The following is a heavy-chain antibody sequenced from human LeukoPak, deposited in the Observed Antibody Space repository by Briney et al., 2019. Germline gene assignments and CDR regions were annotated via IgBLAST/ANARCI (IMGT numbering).Heavy chain of an antibody. J-gene: IGHJ4*02. D-gene: IGHD1-26*01. CDR1: GFTFSSYS. Sequence: GGSLRLSCAASGFTFSSYSMNWVRQAPGKGLEWVSSISSSSSYIYYADSVKGRFTISRDNAKNSLYLQMNSLRAEDTAVYYCARDPRWWDRTTLVGATDYWGQGTLVTVSS. CDR2: ISSSSSYI. V-gene: IGHV3-21*01. CDR3: ARDPRWWDRTTLVGATDY.